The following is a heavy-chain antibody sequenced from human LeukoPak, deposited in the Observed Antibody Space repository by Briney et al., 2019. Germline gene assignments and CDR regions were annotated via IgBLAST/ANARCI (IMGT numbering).Heavy chain of an antibody. CDR3: ARDSSIRIAVAGNFDY. Sequence: GASVKVSCKASGYTFTGYYMHWVRQAPGQGLEWMGWINPNSGGTNYAQKFQGRVTMTRDTSISTAYMELSRLRSDDTAVYYCARDSSIRIAVAGNFDYWGQGTLVTVSS. CDR2: INPNSGGT. J-gene: IGHJ4*02. V-gene: IGHV1-2*02. D-gene: IGHD6-19*01. CDR1: GYTFTGYY.